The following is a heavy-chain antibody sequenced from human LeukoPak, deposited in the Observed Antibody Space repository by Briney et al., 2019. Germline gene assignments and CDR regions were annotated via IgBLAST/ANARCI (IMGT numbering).Heavy chain of an antibody. V-gene: IGHV5-51*01. D-gene: IGHD6-13*01. CDR3: ARIHPLAAAGNWYFDL. Sequence: GESLKISCKGSGYSFKNYWIAWVRQMPGKGLEWMGIIYPGDSNTRYNPSFQGQVTISADKSISTAYLQWSSLKASDTAMYYCARIHPLAAAGNWYFDLWGRGTLVTVSS. CDR1: GYSFKNYW. J-gene: IGHJ2*01. CDR2: IYPGDSNT.